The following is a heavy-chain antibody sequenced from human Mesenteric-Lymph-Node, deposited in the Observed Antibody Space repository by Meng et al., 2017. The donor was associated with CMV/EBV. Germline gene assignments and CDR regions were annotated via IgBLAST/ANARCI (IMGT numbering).Heavy chain of an antibody. Sequence: GESLKISCAASGFTFSSYTMHWVRQAPGKGLEWVAVISYADGSNTFYAESVKGRFTLSRDTSQNTQYLQMNSLGPEDTAIYYCARDRSGVGREGIDYWGQGTLVTVSS. CDR1: GFTFSSYT. D-gene: IGHD1-26*01. J-gene: IGHJ4*02. CDR3: ARDRSGVGREGIDY. V-gene: IGHV3-30-3*01. CDR2: ISYADGSNT.